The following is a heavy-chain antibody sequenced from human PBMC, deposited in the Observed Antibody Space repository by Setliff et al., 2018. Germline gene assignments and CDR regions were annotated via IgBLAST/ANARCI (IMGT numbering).Heavy chain of an antibody. CDR2: IDPSADYT. CDR1: GYTFTGYY. V-gene: IGHV1-46*01. CDR3: ARESVVVVTTTNYYYYMDV. D-gene: IGHD2-21*02. Sequence: GASVKVSCKASGYTFTGYYLHWVRQAPGQGLEWMGIIDPSADYTNYAQKFQGRVTMTKDTSTTTAYMELSSLSSEDTAVYYCARESVVVVTTTNYYYYMDVWGEGTTVTVSS. J-gene: IGHJ6*03.